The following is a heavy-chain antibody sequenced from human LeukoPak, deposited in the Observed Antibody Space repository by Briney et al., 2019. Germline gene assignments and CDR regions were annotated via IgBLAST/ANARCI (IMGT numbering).Heavy chain of an antibody. J-gene: IGHJ4*02. CDR2: IHFSGST. Sequence: SETLSLTCSVSGYSLSSGFYWGWIRQPPGKGLEWIGTIHFSGSTYYNPSLKSRVTISVDTSKNQFSLKLSSVTAADTAVYYCARVTGYMTEDYFDYWGQGTLITVSS. CDR3: ARVTGYMTEDYFDY. V-gene: IGHV4-38-2*02. CDR1: GYSLSSGFY. D-gene: IGHD6-13*01.